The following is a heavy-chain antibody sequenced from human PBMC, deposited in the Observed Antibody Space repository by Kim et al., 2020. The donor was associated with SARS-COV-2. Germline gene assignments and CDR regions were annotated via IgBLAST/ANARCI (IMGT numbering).Heavy chain of an antibody. V-gene: IGHV4-34*01. CDR3: ARLPAGRNYYYYGMDV. CDR2: INHSGST. CDR1: GGSFSGYY. D-gene: IGHD2-2*01. J-gene: IGHJ6*02. Sequence: SETLSLTCAVYGGSFSGYYWSWIRQPPGKGLEWIGEINHSGSTNYNPSLKSRVTISVDTSKSQFSLKLSSVTAADTAVYYCARLPAGRNYYYYGMDVWGQGTTVTVSS.